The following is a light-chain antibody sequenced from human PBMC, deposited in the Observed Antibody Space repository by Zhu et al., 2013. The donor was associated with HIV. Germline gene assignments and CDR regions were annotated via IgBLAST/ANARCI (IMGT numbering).Light chain of an antibody. V-gene: IGKV1-9*01. Sequence: DIQLTQSPSFLSASVGDRVTITCRASQDINRYLAWYQQKSGKAPKLLVYAASTLQSGVPSRFVGSGSGTEFALTIYGLQAEDSATYYCQQTKSYPFSFGPGTKV. CDR1: QDINRY. CDR2: AAS. J-gene: IGKJ3*01. CDR3: QQTKSYPFS.